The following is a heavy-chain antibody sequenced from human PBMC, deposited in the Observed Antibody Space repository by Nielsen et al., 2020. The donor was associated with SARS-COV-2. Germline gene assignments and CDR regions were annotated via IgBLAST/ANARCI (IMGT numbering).Heavy chain of an antibody. CDR2: IYYSGST. Sequence: GSLRLSCTVSGGSISSSSYYWSWIRQPPGKGLEWIGYIYYSGSTNYNPSLKSRVTISVDTSKNQFSLKLSSVTAADTAVYYCAIDGATTTRWGQGTLVTVSS. D-gene: IGHD1-26*01. CDR3: AIDGATTTR. CDR1: GGSISSSSYY. J-gene: IGHJ4*02. V-gene: IGHV4-61*01.